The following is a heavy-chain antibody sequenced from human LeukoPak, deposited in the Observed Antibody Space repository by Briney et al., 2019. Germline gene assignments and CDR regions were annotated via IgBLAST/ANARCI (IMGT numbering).Heavy chain of an antibody. V-gene: IGHV1-18*01. CDR2: ISAYNGNT. CDR1: GYTFTSYG. Sequence: ASVKVSCKSSGYTFTSYGISWVRQAPGQGLEWMGWISAYNGNTNYAQKLQGRVTMTTDTSTSTAYMELRSLRSDDTAVYYCARDYGIAVAGTCNYWGQGTLVTVSS. D-gene: IGHD6-19*01. CDR3: ARDYGIAVAGTCNY. J-gene: IGHJ4*02.